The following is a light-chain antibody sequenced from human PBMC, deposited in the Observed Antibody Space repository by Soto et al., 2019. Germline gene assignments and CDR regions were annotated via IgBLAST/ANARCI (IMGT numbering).Light chain of an antibody. Sequence: EIVLTQSPGTLSLSPGERATLSCRASQSVSSSHLTWYQQKRGQAPRLLIYGTSTRATGIPDRFSGSGSGTDFTLIISRLEPEDVAVYYCQLYDNLPLYTLGQGTKLEIK. CDR3: QLYDNLPLYT. J-gene: IGKJ2*01. CDR2: GTS. V-gene: IGKV3-20*01. CDR1: QSVSSSH.